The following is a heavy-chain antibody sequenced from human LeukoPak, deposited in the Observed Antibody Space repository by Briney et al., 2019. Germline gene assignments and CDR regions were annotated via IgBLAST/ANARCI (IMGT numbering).Heavy chain of an antibody. D-gene: IGHD5-24*01. CDR2: INHSGST. J-gene: IGHJ4*02. Sequence: SETLSLTCAVYGGSFSGYYWSWIRQPPGKGLEWIGEINHSGSTNSTPSLKSRVTISVDTSKNQFSLKLSSVTAADTAVYYCARGPRVRGWLQMGGFDYWGQGTLVTVSS. CDR1: GGSFSGYY. V-gene: IGHV4-34*01. CDR3: ARGPRVRGWLQMGGFDY.